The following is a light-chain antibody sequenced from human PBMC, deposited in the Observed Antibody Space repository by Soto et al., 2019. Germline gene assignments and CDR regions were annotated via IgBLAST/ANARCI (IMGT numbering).Light chain of an antibody. CDR2: EVN. CDR1: NSDVGGYNY. Sequence: QSALTQPPSASGSPGQSVTISCTGTNSDVGGYNYVFWYQQHPGKAPKVIIYEVNKRPSGVPDRFSGSKSRNTASLTVSGLQAEDEGNSYCSSFGGGKGVAFGGGTKLTVL. CDR3: SSFGGGKGVA. V-gene: IGLV2-8*01. J-gene: IGLJ3*02.